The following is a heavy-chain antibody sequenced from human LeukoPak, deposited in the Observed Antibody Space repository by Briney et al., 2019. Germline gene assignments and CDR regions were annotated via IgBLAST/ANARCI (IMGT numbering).Heavy chain of an antibody. Sequence: GGSLRLSCAASGFTFSSYAMSWVRQAPGKGLEWVSAISGGGGSTYYADSVKGRFTISRDNSKNTLYLQMNSLRAEDTAVYYCAKGIQQWPGDYYYYGMDVWGQGTTVTVSS. D-gene: IGHD5-18*01. CDR1: GFTFSSYA. J-gene: IGHJ6*02. CDR3: AKGIQQWPGDYYYYGMDV. V-gene: IGHV3-23*01. CDR2: ISGGGGST.